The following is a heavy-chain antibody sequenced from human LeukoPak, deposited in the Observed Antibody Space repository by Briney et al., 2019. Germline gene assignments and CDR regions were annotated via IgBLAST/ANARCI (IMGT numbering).Heavy chain of an antibody. V-gene: IGHV3-30*04. CDR3: AKDPPSGSSGWYYFDY. CDR2: ISYDGSNK. Sequence: GGSLRLSCAASGFTFSSYAMHWVRQAPGKGLEWVAVISYDGSNKYYADSVKGRFTISRDNSKNTLYLQMNSLRAEDTAVYYCAKDPPSGSSGWYYFDYWGQGTLVTVSS. CDR1: GFTFSSYA. D-gene: IGHD6-19*01. J-gene: IGHJ4*02.